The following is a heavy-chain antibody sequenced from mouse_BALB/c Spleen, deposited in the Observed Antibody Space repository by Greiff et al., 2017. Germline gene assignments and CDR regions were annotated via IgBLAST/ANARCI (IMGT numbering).Heavy chain of an antibody. D-gene: IGHD2-1*01. CDR2: IDPENGDT. CDR3: NARGGNPAWFAY. Sequence: EVQLQQSGAELVRSGASVKLSCTASGFNIKDYYMHWVKQRPEQGLEWIGWIDPENGDTEYAPKFQGKATMTADTSSNTAYLQLSSLTSEDTAVYYCNARGGNPAWFAYWGQGTLVTVSA. V-gene: IGHV14-4*02. CDR1: GFNIKDYY. J-gene: IGHJ3*01.